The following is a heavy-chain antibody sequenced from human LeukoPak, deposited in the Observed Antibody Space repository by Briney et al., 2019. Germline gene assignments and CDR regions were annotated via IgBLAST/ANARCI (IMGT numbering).Heavy chain of an antibody. CDR2: INSDGSST. D-gene: IGHD5-24*01. CDR3: ARGLPTNAFDI. CDR1: GFTFSSYW. V-gene: IGHV3-74*01. J-gene: IGHJ3*02. Sequence: GGSLRLSCAASGFTFSSYWMRWVRRAPGKGLVWVSRINSDGSSTRYADSVKDRFTISRDNAKNTLYLQMNSLRAEDTAVYYCARGLPTNAFDIWGQGTMVTVSS.